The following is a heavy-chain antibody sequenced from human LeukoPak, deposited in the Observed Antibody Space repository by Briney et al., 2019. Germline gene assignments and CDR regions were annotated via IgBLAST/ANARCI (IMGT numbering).Heavy chain of an antibody. V-gene: IGHV2-70*11. D-gene: IGHD6-13*01. J-gene: IGHJ4*02. Sequence: SGPTLVNPTQTLTLTCTFSGFSLSTSGMCVSWIRQPPGKALGWLARIDWDDDKYYSTSLKTRLTISKDTSKNQVVLTMTNMDPVDTAPYYCALKIIEAAGPEEDYWGQGTLVTVSS. CDR2: IDWDDDK. CDR3: ALKIIEAAGPEEDY. CDR1: GFSLSTSGMC.